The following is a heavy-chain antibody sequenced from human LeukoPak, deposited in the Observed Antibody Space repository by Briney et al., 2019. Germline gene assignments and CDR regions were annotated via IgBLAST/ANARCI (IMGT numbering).Heavy chain of an antibody. CDR1: GVSISSYY. V-gene: IGHV4-59*12. CDR2: IYYSGST. J-gene: IGHJ6*02. CDR3: ARDSPMVRGVISSGYGMDV. D-gene: IGHD3-10*01. Sequence: SETLSLTCTVSGVSISSYYWSWIRQPPGEGLEWIGYIYYSGSTNSNPSLKSRVTISTDTSRNQFSLKLSSVTAADTAVYYCARDSPMVRGVISSGYGMDVWGQGTTVTVSS.